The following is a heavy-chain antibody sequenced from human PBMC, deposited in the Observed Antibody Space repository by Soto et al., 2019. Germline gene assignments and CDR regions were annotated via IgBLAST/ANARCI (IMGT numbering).Heavy chain of an antibody. CDR3: AREDTALVPDSFDI. V-gene: IGHV3-74*01. Sequence: GGSLRLSCAASGFTFSKYWMHWVRQSPGKGLVWVSRIKGDGSITNYADSVKGRFTIPRDNAENTLTLQMNSLRAEDTAAYYCAREDTALVPDSFDIWGQGTMVTVSS. CDR1: GFTFSKYW. J-gene: IGHJ3*02. CDR2: IKGDGSIT. D-gene: IGHD2-21*02.